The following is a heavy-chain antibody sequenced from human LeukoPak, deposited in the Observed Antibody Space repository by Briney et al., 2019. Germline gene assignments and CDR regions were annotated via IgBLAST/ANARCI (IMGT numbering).Heavy chain of an antibody. D-gene: IGHD1-26*01. V-gene: IGHV1-18*01. CDR3: ARDYVGLYGVGRSGFDY. Sequence: ASVKVSCKTSGYTFSNYGITWVRQAPGQGLEWMGWISAYNGNTNYAQKFQGRVTMTRDTSISTAYMELSRLRSDDTAVYYCARDYVGLYGVGRSGFDYWGQGTLVTASS. CDR1: GYTFSNYG. CDR2: ISAYNGNT. J-gene: IGHJ4*02.